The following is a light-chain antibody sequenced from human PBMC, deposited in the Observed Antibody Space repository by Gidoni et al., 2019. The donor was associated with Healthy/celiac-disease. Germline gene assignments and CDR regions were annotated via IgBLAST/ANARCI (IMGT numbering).Light chain of an antibody. J-gene: IGKJ1*01. CDR2: KAS. CDR3: QQYNSYSWT. V-gene: IGKV1-5*03. Sequence: DIQMTQSPSTLSASVGDRVTITCRASQSISSWLAWYQQKPGKAPKLLIYKASSLKRGVPSRFSGSGSGTEFTLTISSLQPDDFATYYCQQYNSYSWTFGQGTKVEIK. CDR1: QSISSW.